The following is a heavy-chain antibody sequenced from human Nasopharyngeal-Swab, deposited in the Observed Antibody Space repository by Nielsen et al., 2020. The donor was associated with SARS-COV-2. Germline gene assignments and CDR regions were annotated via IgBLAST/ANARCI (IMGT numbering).Heavy chain of an antibody. CDR3: ASDRRSGTSSLRFDC. CDR2: TYYRSTWYN. D-gene: IGHD6-6*01. J-gene: IGHJ4*02. CDR1: GDSVSSNSAT. Sequence: QTRSLTGAISGDSVSSNSATWNWIRQSPSRGLEWLGRTYYRSTWYNDYAVSVKSRITINSDTSKNQFSLQLNSVTPEDTAVYYCASDRRSGTSSLRFDCWGQGILVTVSA. V-gene: IGHV6-1*01.